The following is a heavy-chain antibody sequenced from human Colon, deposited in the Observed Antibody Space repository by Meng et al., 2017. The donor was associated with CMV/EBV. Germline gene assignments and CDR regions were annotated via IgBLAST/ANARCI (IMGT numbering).Heavy chain of an antibody. CDR1: GGSISGYY. D-gene: IGHD1-14*01. V-gene: IGHV4-59*01. CDR2: IYYKGGNGGT. Sequence: QGQLQESGPGLLKPSEALALTCIGSGGSISGYYWNWIRQSPGKGLEWIGYIYYKGGNGGTYYNPSLKSRVTMSVDTSKNQFSLKMTSVTAADTAVYYCVRDKSNRLDFWGQGTLVTVSS. J-gene: IGHJ4*02. CDR3: VRDKSNRLDF.